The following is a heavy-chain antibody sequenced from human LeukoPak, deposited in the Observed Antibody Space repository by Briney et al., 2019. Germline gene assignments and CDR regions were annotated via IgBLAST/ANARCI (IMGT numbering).Heavy chain of an antibody. CDR1: GFTFSSYW. Sequence: GGSLRLSCAASGFTFSSYWMHWVRQAPGKGLVWVSRINSDGSSTSYADSVKGRFTISRDNAKNTVYLQMNSLRVDDTAVYYCATVRSGSWDWFDPWGQGTLVTVSS. CDR2: INSDGSST. V-gene: IGHV3-74*01. D-gene: IGHD3-10*01. J-gene: IGHJ5*02. CDR3: ATVRSGSWDWFDP.